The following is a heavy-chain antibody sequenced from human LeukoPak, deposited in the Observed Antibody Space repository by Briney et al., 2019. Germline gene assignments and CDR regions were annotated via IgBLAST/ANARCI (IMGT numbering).Heavy chain of an antibody. CDR3: ARSETELYYFDY. J-gene: IGHJ4*02. CDR1: GGTFTSYA. Sequence: SVKVSCKASGGTFTSYAISWVRQAPGKGLEWKGRIIPIFGIANYAQKFQGRVTITADKSTSTAYMELSSLRSEDTAVYYCARSETELYYFDYWGQGTLVTVSS. V-gene: IGHV1-69*04. CDR2: IIPIFGIA. D-gene: IGHD3-10*01.